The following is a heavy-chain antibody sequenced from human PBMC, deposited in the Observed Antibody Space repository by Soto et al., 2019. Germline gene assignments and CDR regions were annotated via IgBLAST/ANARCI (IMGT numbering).Heavy chain of an antibody. CDR3: ARDYYDSSGYYSFDY. CDR2: ISGSGGST. D-gene: IGHD3-22*01. Sequence: GGSLRLSCAASGFTFSSYAMSWVRQAPGKGLEWVAAISGSGGSTYYADSVKGRFTISRDNSKNTLYLQMNSLRAEDTAVYYCARDYYDSSGYYSFDYWGQGTLVTVSS. J-gene: IGHJ4*02. V-gene: IGHV3-23*01. CDR1: GFTFSSYA.